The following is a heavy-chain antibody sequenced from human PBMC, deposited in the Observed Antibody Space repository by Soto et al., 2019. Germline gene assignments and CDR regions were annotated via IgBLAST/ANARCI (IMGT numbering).Heavy chain of an antibody. D-gene: IGHD2-15*01. J-gene: IGHJ6*03. Sequence: PGGSLRLSCEGSGFRISSYSMNWVRQAPGKGLEWVSYISSGSSTKWYADSVKGRFTISRDNAKNSLFLQMNSLGAEDTAVYFCARVVVTEGSYYYYYMDVWGKGTTVTVSS. V-gene: IGHV3-48*01. CDR3: ARVVVTEGSYYYYYMDV. CDR2: ISSGSSTK. CDR1: GFRISSYS.